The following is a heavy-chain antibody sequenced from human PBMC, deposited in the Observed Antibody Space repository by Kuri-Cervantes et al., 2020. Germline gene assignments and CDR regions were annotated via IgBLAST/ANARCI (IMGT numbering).Heavy chain of an antibody. CDR3: ARVDHYYDSSGWVFDY. CDR1: GFTFTSSA. J-gene: IGHJ4*02. D-gene: IGHD3-22*01. Sequence: SVKVSCKASGFTFTSSAVQWVRQARGQRLEWIGWIVVGSGNTNYAQKFQERVTITRDMSTSTAYMELSSLRSEDTAVYYCARVDHYYDSSGWVFDYWGQGTLVTGSS. CDR2: IVVGSGNT. V-gene: IGHV1-58*01.